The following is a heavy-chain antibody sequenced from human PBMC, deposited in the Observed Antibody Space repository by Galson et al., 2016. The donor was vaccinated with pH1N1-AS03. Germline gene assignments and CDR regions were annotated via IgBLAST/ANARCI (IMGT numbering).Heavy chain of an antibody. CDR1: GMNFTNAY. CDR2: IRSKADGGTG. V-gene: IGHV3-15*01. Sequence: SLRLSCAASGMNFTNAYMSWVRQTPGKGLEWVGRIRSKADGGTGDYAAPVKGRFTIPRDDSDNTVSLQMKSLKTEDTAIYYCTTDLYRERRWLNYWGQGTLVTVSS. CDR3: TTDLYRERRWLNY. J-gene: IGHJ4*01. D-gene: IGHD5-24*01.